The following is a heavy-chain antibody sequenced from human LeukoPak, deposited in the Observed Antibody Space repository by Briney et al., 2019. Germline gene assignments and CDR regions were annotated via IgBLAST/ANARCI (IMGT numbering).Heavy chain of an antibody. CDR3: AKDRGPTGTYYFDY. J-gene: IGHJ4*02. D-gene: IGHD1-1*01. Sequence: QPGGSLRLSCAASGFTFSSYEMNWVRQAPGKGLEWVSYISSSGSTIYYADSVKGRFTISRDNSKNTLYLQMNSLRAEDTAVYYCAKDRGPTGTYYFDYWGQGTLVTVSS. CDR2: ISSSGSTI. CDR1: GFTFSSYE. V-gene: IGHV3-48*03.